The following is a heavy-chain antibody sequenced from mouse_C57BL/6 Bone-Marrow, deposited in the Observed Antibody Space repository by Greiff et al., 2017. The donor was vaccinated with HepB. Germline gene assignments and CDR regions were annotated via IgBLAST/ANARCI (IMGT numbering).Heavy chain of an antibody. CDR3: ARHGGNFYAMDY. Sequence: EVKLQESGGDLVKPGGSLKLSCAASGFTFSSYGMSWVRQTPDKRLEWVATISSGGSYTYYPDSVKGRFTISRDNAKNTLYLQMSSLKSEDTAMYYCARHGGNFYAMDYWGQGTSVTVSS. V-gene: IGHV5-6*01. D-gene: IGHD2-1*01. CDR1: GFTFSSYG. J-gene: IGHJ4*01. CDR2: ISSGGSYT.